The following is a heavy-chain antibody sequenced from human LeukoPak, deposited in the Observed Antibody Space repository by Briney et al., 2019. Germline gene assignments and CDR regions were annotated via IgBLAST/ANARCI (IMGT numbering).Heavy chain of an antibody. CDR2: MNPNSGNT. CDR1: GYTFTSYD. D-gene: IGHD3-3*01. V-gene: IGHV1-8*03. Sequence: ASVKVSCKASGYTFTSYDINWVRQATGQGLEWMGWMNPNSGNTGYAQKFQGRVTITRNTSISTAYMELSSLRSEDTAVYYCARGVYFRRFGSNWFDPWGQGTLVTVSS. CDR3: ARGVYFRRFGSNWFDP. J-gene: IGHJ5*02.